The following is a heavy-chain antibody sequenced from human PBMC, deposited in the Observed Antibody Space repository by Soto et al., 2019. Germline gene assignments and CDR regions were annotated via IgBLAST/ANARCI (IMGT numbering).Heavy chain of an antibody. V-gene: IGHV4-30-2*01. CDR1: CGSIRSGGYS. CDR3: ARVPDY. J-gene: IGHJ4*02. CDR2: IYHSVRT. Sequence: QLQLLESGSGLVKPSQTLSLTCAVSCGSIRSGGYSWGWIRQPPGKGLEWIGYIYHSVRTYYNPSLKSRVTISVDRSKNQFSLRLSSVTAADTAVYYCARVPDYWGQGTLVTVSS.